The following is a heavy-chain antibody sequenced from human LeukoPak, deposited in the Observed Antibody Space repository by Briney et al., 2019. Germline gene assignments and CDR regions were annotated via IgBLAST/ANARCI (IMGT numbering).Heavy chain of an antibody. CDR3: AGPIFDI. CDR1: VFTFRNYW. J-gene: IGHJ3*02. CDR2: IKEDGSEK. Sequence: GGSLRLSCGASVFTFRNYWMAGVRQSPGKGLEWVANIKEDGSEKYYVDSVKGRFTISRDNAENSLYLQMNSLRAEDTAVYYCAGPIFDIWGQGTMVTVSS. V-gene: IGHV3-7*01.